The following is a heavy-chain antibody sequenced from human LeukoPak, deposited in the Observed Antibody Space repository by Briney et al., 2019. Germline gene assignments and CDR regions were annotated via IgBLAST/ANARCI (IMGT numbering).Heavy chain of an antibody. CDR3: ARGFYDSSAYDYYFDY. V-gene: IGHV4-59*01. D-gene: IGHD3-22*01. CDR2: IYYSGST. Sequence: SETLSLTCTVSGGSISSYYWSWIRQPPGKGLEWIGYIYYSGSTNYNPSLKSRVTISVDTSKNQFSLKLSSVTAADTAVYYCARGFYDSSAYDYYFDYWGQGTLVTVSS. J-gene: IGHJ4*02. CDR1: GGSISSYY.